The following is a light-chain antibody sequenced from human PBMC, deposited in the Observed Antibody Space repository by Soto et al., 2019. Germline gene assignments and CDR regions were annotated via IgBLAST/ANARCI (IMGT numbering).Light chain of an antibody. CDR3: FSYEGRRAV. CDR1: SSDVGSHDL. V-gene: IGLV2-23*02. J-gene: IGLJ7*01. CDR2: EVS. Sequence: QSALTQPASVSGSPGQSITISCTGTSSDVGSHDLVSWYQQHPGQAPKLMIYEVSKRPLGVSARFSASKSGNTASLTISGLPADDEADYYCFSYEGRRAVFGGGVQLTVL.